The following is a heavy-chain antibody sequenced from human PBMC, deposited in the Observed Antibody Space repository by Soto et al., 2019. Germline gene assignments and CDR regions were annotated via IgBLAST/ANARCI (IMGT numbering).Heavy chain of an antibody. CDR3: ARVNYYGSGSYEDFFYYYGLDV. CDR2: MNPNSGDT. Sequence: QVQLVQSGAEVKKPGASVKVSCKASGYTFSTYDINWMRQAPGQGLEWMGWMNPNSGDTGYAQKFLGRVTMTRDSSIRTVYMELSSLSSEDTAVYYCARVNYYGSGSYEDFFYYYGLDVWGQGTTVTVSS. J-gene: IGHJ6*02. D-gene: IGHD3-10*01. CDR1: GYTFSTYD. V-gene: IGHV1-8*01.